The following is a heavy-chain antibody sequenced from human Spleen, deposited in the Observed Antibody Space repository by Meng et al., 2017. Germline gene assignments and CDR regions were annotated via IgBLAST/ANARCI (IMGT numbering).Heavy chain of an antibody. CDR2: INHSGST. V-gene: IGHV4-34*01. J-gene: IGHJ1*01. CDR3: ASGLRWFDFFHH. CDR1: NGSFSGYY. Sequence: GSLRLSCAVYNGSFSGYYWSWIRQSPGKGLEWLGDINHSGSTNYNPSLKSRVTISVDKSKNQFSLKLSSVTAADTAVYYCASGLRWFDFFHHWGQGTLVTVSS. D-gene: IGHD4-23*01.